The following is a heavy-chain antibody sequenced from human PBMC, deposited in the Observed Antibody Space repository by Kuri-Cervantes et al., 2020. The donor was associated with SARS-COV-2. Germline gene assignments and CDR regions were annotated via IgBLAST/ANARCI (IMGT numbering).Heavy chain of an antibody. J-gene: IGHJ4*02. CDR1: GFTFDDYA. V-gene: IGHV3-9*01. CDR2: ISWNSVNI. Sequence: FATSGFTFDDYAMHWVRQAPGKGLAWVSGISWNSVNIGYADSVKGRFTISRDNAKNSLYLQMNSLSADDTAGYYCARGGQYYSPPLDHWGQGTLVTVSS. CDR3: ARGGQYYSPPLDH. D-gene: IGHD3-16*01.